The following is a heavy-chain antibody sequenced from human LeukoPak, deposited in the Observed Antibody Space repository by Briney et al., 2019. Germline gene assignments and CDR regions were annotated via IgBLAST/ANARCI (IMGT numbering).Heavy chain of an antibody. D-gene: IGHD3-22*01. CDR1: RGSISSSTYY. J-gene: IGHJ4*02. CDR3: ARLGGYYDPPDY. CDR2: IHYSGST. Sequence: SETVSLTCSVSRGSISSSTYYWGWIRQPPGKGLEWIGTIHYSGSTYYNSSLKSRLTISVDTSKNQFSLRLSSVTAADTAVYYCARLGGYYDPPDYWGQGTLVTVSS. V-gene: IGHV4-39*01.